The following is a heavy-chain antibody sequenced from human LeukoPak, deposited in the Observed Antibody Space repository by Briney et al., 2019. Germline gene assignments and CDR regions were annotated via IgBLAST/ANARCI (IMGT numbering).Heavy chain of an antibody. CDR2: IYSGGSDT. J-gene: IGHJ4*02. D-gene: IGHD1-26*01. CDR3: ARRTYSGSYYFDY. CDR1: GYNFTNYW. V-gene: IGHV5-51*01. Sequence: GESLKISCKGSGYNFTNYWIGWVRQMPGKGLEWMGIIYSGGSDTRYSPSFQGQVTISADKSISTAYLQWSSLKASDTAMYYCARRTYSGSYYFDYWGQGTLVTVSS.